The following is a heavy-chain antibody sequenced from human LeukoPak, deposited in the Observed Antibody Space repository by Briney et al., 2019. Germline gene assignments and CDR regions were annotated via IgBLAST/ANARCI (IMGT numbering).Heavy chain of an antibody. Sequence: SETLSLTCTVSGGSISSYYWSWIRQPPGKGLEWIGYIYYSGSTNYNPSLKSRVTISVDPSKNQFSLKLSSVTAADTAVYYCARVSGGSGSPLIDYWGQGTLVTVSS. J-gene: IGHJ4*02. V-gene: IGHV4-59*01. D-gene: IGHD3-10*01. CDR2: IYYSGST. CDR3: ARVSGGSGSPLIDY. CDR1: GGSISSYY.